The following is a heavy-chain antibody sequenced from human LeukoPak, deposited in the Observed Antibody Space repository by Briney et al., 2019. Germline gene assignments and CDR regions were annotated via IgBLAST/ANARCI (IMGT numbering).Heavy chain of an antibody. J-gene: IGHJ1*01. CDR2: IYYSGST. Sequence: SQTLSLTCTVSGGSISSGGYYWSWIRQHPGKGLEWIGYIYYSGSTYYNPSLKSRVTISVDTSKNQFSLKLSSVTAADTAVYYCASRMYGNSGRYFHHWGQGTLVTVSS. CDR1: GGSISSGGYY. V-gene: IGHV4-31*03. CDR3: ASRMYGNSGRYFHH. D-gene: IGHD5-24*01.